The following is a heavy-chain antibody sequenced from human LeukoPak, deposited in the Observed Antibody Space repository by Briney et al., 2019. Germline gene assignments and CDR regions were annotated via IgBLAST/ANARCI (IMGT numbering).Heavy chain of an antibody. J-gene: IGHJ6*02. CDR2: IIPILGIA. CDR1: GGTFSSYA. V-gene: IGHV1-69*04. CDR3: ARDISKRVTMVRGTRNGMDV. Sequence: SVKVSCKASGGTFSSYAISWVRQAPGQGLEWMGRIIPILGIANYAQKFQGRVTITADKSTSTAYMELSSLRSEDTAVYYCARDISKRVTMVRGTRNGMDVWGQGTTVTVSS. D-gene: IGHD3-10*01.